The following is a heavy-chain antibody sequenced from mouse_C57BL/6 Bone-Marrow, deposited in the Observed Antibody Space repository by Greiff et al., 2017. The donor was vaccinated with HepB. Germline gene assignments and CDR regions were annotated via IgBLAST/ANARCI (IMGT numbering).Heavy chain of an antibody. V-gene: IGHV7-1*01. CDR2: SRNKANDYTT. CDR1: GFTFSDFY. J-gene: IGHJ4*01. CDR3: ARVYDYDEGAYAMDY. Sequence: EVKLVESGGGLVQSGRSLRLSCATSGFTFSDFYMEWVRQAPGKGLEWIAASRNKANDYTTEYSASVKGRFIVSRDTSQSILYLQMNALRAEDTAIYYCARVYDYDEGAYAMDYWGQGTSVTVSS. D-gene: IGHD2-4*01.